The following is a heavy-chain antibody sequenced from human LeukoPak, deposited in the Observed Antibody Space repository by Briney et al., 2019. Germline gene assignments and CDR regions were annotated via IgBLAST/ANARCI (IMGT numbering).Heavy chain of an antibody. CDR3: ASRVYSSSWYHAFDI. D-gene: IGHD6-13*01. Sequence: GESLKISCKGSGYRFTSNWIGWVRQMPGKGLEWMGIIYPGDSDTRYSPSFQGQVTISADKSISTAYLQWSSLKASDTAMYYRASRVYSSSWYHAFDIWGQGTMVTVSS. CDR2: IYPGDSDT. V-gene: IGHV5-51*01. J-gene: IGHJ3*02. CDR1: GYRFTSNW.